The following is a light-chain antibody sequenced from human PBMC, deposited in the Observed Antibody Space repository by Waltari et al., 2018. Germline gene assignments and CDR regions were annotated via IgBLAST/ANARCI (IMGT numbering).Light chain of an antibody. V-gene: IGKV3-11*01. CDR1: QSVSSY. J-gene: IGKJ4*01. Sequence: EIVLTQSPATLSLSPGERATLSCRASQSVSSYLAWYQQKPGQAPRLLIYDASNRATGFPASFSCSWSGIDFIFTICCLEPEDFVVYYCQQRCNWPLALTFCGGSKVEF. CDR3: QQRCNWPLALT. CDR2: DAS.